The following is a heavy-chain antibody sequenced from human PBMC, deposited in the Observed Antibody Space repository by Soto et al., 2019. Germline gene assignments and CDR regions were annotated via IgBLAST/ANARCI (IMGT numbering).Heavy chain of an antibody. V-gene: IGHV4-30-2*06. J-gene: IGHJ5*02. CDR3: ARGKRSKTASAGTGWFDP. D-gene: IGHD6-13*01. Sequence: QLQLQESGSGLLKPSQTLSLNCSVSGDSISSGGLSWNWLRQSPGRGLEWIGYIYYPGLTYYNPSLKSRVSMSLDTSENQVSLSLSSVTAAVSAVYYCARGKRSKTASAGTGWFDPWGPGTLVTVSS. CDR1: GDSISSGGLS. CDR2: IYYPGLT.